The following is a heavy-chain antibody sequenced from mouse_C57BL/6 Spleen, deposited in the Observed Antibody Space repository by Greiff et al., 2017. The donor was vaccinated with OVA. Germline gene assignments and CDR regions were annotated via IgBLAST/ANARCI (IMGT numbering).Heavy chain of an antibody. D-gene: IGHD2-2*01. CDR2: ISSGSSTI. CDR3: ARHGYHY. J-gene: IGHJ2*01. V-gene: IGHV5-17*01. CDR1: GFTFSDYG. Sequence: EVKLVESGGGLVKPGGSLKLSCAASGFTFSDYGMHWVRQAPATGLEWVAYISSGSSTIYYADTVKGRFTISRDNAKNTLFLQMTSLRSEDTAMYYCARHGYHYWGQGTTLTVSS.